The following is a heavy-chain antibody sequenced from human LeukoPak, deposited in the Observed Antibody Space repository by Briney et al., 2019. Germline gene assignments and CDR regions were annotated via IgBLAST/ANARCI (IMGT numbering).Heavy chain of an antibody. CDR1: GGSISSYY. CDR2: IYTSGST. V-gene: IGHV4-4*07. D-gene: IGHD2-2*01. CDR3: ARSGPAAGRPDAFDI. J-gene: IGHJ3*02. Sequence: SETLSLTCTVSGGSISSYYWSWIRQPAGKGLEWIGRIYTSGSTNYNPSLKSRVTISVDTSKNQFSLKLSSVTAADTAVYFCARSGPAAGRPDAFDIWGQGTKVTVSS.